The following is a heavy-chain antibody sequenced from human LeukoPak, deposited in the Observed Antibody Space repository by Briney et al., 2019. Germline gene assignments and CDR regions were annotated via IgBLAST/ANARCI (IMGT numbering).Heavy chain of an antibody. D-gene: IGHD6-13*01. J-gene: IGHJ4*02. Sequence: PSETLSLTCAVYGGSFSGYYWSWIRQPPGKGLEWIGEINHSGSTNYNPSLKSRVTMSVDTSKNQFSLKLSSVTAADTAVYYCAREKPDSSSDYTDYWGQGTLVTVSS. CDR1: GGSFSGYY. V-gene: IGHV4-34*01. CDR2: INHSGST. CDR3: AREKPDSSSDYTDY.